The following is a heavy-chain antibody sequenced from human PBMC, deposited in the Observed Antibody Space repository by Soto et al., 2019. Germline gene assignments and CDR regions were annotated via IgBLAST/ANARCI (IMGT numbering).Heavy chain of an antibody. CDR2: IRTEAYGGAI. CDR3: ASVGAAGRTLVSYFLSSFDL. D-gene: IGHD6-13*01. CDR1: GFTFGAYA. J-gene: IGHJ4*03. V-gene: IGHV3-49*03. Sequence: GGSLRLSCIASGFTFGAYAMTWFRQAPGKGLEWVSLIRTEAYGGAIQYAASVKGRFTISRDNSKNIAYLQLNTLKAEDTAVYYCASVGAAGRTLVSYFLSSFDLWGQGTLVTVSS.